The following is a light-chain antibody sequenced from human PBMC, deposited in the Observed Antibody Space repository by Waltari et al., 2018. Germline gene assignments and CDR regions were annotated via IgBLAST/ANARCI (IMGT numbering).Light chain of an antibody. CDR1: NIGNYS. J-gene: IGLJ1*01. CDR3: HVWHPHVDPGV. V-gene: IGLV3-21*04. Sequence: SYVVTQPPSVSVAPGETATITCWGDNIGNYSFHWYQQKAGQAPVLVIFYDRDRPSGIPDRFSGSNSGNTATLTISRVEAGDEARYYCHVWHPHVDPGVFGTGTEVTVL. CDR2: YDR.